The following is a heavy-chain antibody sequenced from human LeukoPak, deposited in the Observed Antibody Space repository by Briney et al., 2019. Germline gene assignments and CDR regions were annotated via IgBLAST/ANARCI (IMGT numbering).Heavy chain of an antibody. Sequence: SETLSLTCGGYGGSFSGYYWGWILQPPGKGLEWIGSIYYSGSTYYNPSLKSRVTISVDTSKNQFSLKLSSVTAADTAVYYCARNPPSDYDFWSGYYYYMDVWGKGTTVTVSS. CDR2: IYYSGST. CDR3: ARNPPSDYDFWSGYYYYMDV. CDR1: GGSFSGYY. D-gene: IGHD3-3*01. V-gene: IGHV4-34*01. J-gene: IGHJ6*03.